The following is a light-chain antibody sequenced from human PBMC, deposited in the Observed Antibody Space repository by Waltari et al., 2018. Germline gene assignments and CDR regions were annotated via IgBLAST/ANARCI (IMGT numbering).Light chain of an antibody. Sequence: QSVLTQPPSASGTPGQRVTISCSGSRSNTGTNYVYWYQQLPGPAPKLLIYRNNQRPSGVPDRFSGSKSGTSASLAISGLRSEDEADYYCAVWDDSLSGRVFGGGTKVTVL. J-gene: IGLJ3*02. V-gene: IGLV1-47*01. CDR3: AVWDDSLSGRV. CDR2: RNN. CDR1: RSNTGTNY.